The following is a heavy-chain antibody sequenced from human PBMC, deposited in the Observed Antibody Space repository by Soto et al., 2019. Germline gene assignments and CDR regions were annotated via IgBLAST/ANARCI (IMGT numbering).Heavy chain of an antibody. J-gene: IGHJ1*01. Sequence: SGPTLVNPTQTLTLTCTFSGFSLSTSGVGVGWIRQPPGKALEWLALIYWNDDKRYSPSLKSRLTITKDTSKNQVVLTMTNMDPADTATYYCAHRNGTTYYDFWSGYYTTAEYFQHWGQ. CDR1: GFSLSTSGVG. V-gene: IGHV2-5*01. D-gene: IGHD3-3*01. CDR3: AHRNGTTYYDFWSGYYTTAEYFQH. CDR2: IYWNDDK.